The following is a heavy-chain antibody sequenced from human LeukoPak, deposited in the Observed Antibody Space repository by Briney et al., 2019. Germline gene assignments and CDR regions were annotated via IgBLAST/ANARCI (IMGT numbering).Heavy chain of an antibody. CDR1: EFTFSFYA. CDR2: ISGSGGST. Sequence: GGSLRLSCAASEFTFSFYAMSWVRQAPGKGLEWVSAISGSGGSTYYADSVKGRFTISRDNSKNTLYLQMDSLRGEDTAVYYCAKDFRIGYSAHFDYWGQGALVTVSS. V-gene: IGHV3-23*01. D-gene: IGHD2-21*01. CDR3: AKDFRIGYSAHFDY. J-gene: IGHJ4*02.